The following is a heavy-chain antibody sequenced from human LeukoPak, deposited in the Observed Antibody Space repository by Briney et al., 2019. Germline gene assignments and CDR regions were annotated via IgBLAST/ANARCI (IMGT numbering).Heavy chain of an antibody. J-gene: IGHJ6*02. CDR3: ARDKEAAGNYGVDV. V-gene: IGHV3-33*01. D-gene: IGHD3-10*01. CDR1: GFRFSTYG. CDR2: IWYDGSKK. Sequence: GGSLRLSCAASGFRFSTYGMHWVRQAPGKGLEWVAVIWYDGSKKYYADSVKGRFIISRDNSKNTLDLQMNSLRVEDTAVYYCARDKEAAGNYGVDVWGQGTTVIVSS.